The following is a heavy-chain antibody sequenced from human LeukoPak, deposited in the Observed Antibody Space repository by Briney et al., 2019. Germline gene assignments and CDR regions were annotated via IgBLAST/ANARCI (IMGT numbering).Heavy chain of an antibody. CDR2: IVPIFGTA. D-gene: IGHD3-10*01. CDR3: ASSYGSGSYYKQAEAFDI. CDR1: GGTFSSYA. V-gene: IGHV1-69*13. Sequence: GASVKVSCKASGGTFSSYAISWVRQAPGQGLEWMGGIVPIFGTANYAQKFQGRVTITADESTSTAYMELSSLRSEDTAVYYCASSYGSGSYYKQAEAFDIWGQGTMVTVSS. J-gene: IGHJ3*02.